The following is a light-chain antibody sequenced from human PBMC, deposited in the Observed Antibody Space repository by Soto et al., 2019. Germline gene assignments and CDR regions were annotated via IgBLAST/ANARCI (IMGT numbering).Light chain of an antibody. Sequence: QSALTQPTSVSGSPGQSITISCTGVSSDIGVYNHVSWYQQHPGKVPRLMIYDVDNRPLGVSNRFSGSQSGNMASLTISGLQAEAEADYYYCSYTARTTLSWVFGGGTKLTVL. CDR1: SSDIGVYNH. J-gene: IGLJ3*02. V-gene: IGLV2-14*03. CDR3: CSYTARTTLSWV. CDR2: DVD.